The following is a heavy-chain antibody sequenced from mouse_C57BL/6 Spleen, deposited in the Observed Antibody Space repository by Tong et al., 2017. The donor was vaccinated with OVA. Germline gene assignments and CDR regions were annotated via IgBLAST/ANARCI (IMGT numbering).Heavy chain of an antibody. Sequence: VQLQESGAELVRPGTSVKISCKASGYAFTNYWLGWVKQRPGHGLEWIGDIYPGSGNTYYNEKFKGKATLTADKSSSTAYMQLSSLTSEDSAVYFCARRKDSSGFFDYWGQGTTLTVSS. CDR2: IYPGSGNT. CDR3: ARRKDSSGFFDY. CDR1: GYAFTNYW. V-gene: IGHV1-63*01. D-gene: IGHD3-2*01. J-gene: IGHJ2*01.